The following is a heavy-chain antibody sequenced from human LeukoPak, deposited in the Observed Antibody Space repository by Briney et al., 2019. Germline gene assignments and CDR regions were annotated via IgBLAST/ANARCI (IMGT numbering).Heavy chain of an antibody. V-gene: IGHV1-58*01. J-gene: IGHJ5*02. D-gene: IGHD4-17*01. Sequence: SVNVSCKASGFTFTSSAVQWVRQARGQRLAWIGWIVVGSGNTNYAQKFQERVTITRDMSTSTAYMELSSLRSEDTAVYYCAADQPPRSRFDYVPHYPNWFDPWGQGTLVTVSS. CDR3: AADQPPRSRFDYVPHYPNWFDP. CDR2: IVVGSGNT. CDR1: GFTFTSSA.